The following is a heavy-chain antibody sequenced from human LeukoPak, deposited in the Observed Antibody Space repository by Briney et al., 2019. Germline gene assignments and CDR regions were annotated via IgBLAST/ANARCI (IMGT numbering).Heavy chain of an antibody. V-gene: IGHV4-4*07. CDR2: IYTSGST. Sequence: PSETLSLTCTVSGGSISSYYWSWIRQPAGKGLEWIGRIYTSGSTNYNPSLKSRVTISVDTSKNQFSLKLSSVTAADTAVYYCARELWFGELSRDYYYYYMDVWGKGTTVTVSS. J-gene: IGHJ6*03. CDR3: ARELWFGELSRDYYYYYMDV. CDR1: GGSISSYY. D-gene: IGHD3-10*01.